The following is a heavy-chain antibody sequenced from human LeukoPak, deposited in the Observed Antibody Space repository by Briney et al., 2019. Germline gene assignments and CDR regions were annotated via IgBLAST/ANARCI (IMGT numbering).Heavy chain of an antibody. V-gene: IGHV4-31*03. CDR2: IYYSGST. J-gene: IGHJ3*02. CDR1: GGSISSGGYY. CDR3: ARGFEKDAFDI. Sequence: SETLSLTYTVSGGSISSGGYYWSWIRQHPGKGLEWIGYIYYSGSTYHNPSLKSRVTISVDTSKNQFSLKLSSVTAADTAVYYCARGFEKDAFDIWGQGTMVTVSS.